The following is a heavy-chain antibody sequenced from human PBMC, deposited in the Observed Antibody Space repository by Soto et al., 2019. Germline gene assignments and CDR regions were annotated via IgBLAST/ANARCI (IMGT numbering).Heavy chain of an antibody. V-gene: IGHV4-39*01. D-gene: IGHD2-8*01. J-gene: IGHJ3*02. CDR2: IYYSGST. CDR3: ARRGYYAISAFDN. Sequence: QLQLQESGPGLVKPSETLSLTCTVSGGSISSSSYYWGWIRQPPGKGLEWIGSIYYSGSTYYNPSHKSLITISVDTSKIQFALKLSSVTAADTAVYYCARRGYYAISAFDNWGQGTMVTVSS. CDR1: GGSISSSSYY.